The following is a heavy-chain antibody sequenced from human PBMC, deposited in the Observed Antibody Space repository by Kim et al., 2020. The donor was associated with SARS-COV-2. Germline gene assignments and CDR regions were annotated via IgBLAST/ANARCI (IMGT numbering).Heavy chain of an antibody. CDR3: ARGRGWTAY. J-gene: IGHJ4*02. V-gene: IGHV5-10-1*01. CDR2: IDPSNSYT. CDR1: GYTFTNNW. D-gene: IGHD2-21*02. Sequence: GESLKISCKASGYTFTNNWITWVRHMPGKGLEWMGRIDPSNSYTDYSPSFQGHVTISADKSISTVYLHWISLKASDSAIYYCARGRGWTAYWGQGTLVTV.